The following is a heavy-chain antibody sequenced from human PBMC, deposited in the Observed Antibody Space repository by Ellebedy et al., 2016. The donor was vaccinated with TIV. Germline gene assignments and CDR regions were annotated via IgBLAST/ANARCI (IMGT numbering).Heavy chain of an antibody. V-gene: IGHV1-3*01. Sequence: ASVKVSCXASGYTFTSYAMHWVRQAPGQRLEWMGWINAGNGNTKYSQKFQGGVTITRDTSASTAYMELSSLRSEDTAVYYCASPEYSSGWSDAFDIWGQGTMVTVSS. D-gene: IGHD6-19*01. CDR1: GYTFTSYA. J-gene: IGHJ3*02. CDR2: INAGNGNT. CDR3: ASPEYSSGWSDAFDI.